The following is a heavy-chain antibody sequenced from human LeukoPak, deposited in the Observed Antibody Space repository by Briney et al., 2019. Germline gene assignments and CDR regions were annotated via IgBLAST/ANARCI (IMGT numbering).Heavy chain of an antibody. J-gene: IGHJ4*02. CDR1: GYTFTGYY. V-gene: IGHV1-2*02. CDR3: TTRSGDFWSGFVN. Sequence: GASVKVSCKASGYTFTGYYMHWVRQAPGQGLEWMGWINPNSGGTNYAQKFQGRVTMTRDTSISTAYMELSGLTSDDTAVYYCTTRSGDFWSGFVNWGQGSLVTVSS. CDR2: INPNSGGT. D-gene: IGHD3-3*01.